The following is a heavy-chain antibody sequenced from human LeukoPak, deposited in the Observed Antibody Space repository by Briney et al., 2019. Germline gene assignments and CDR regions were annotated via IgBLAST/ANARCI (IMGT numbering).Heavy chain of an antibody. Sequence: GESLKISCKGAGYSFTSYWIGWVRQMRGKGLEWMGIIYPGDSDTRYSPSFQGQVTISADKSTSTAYLQWSSLKASDTAMYYCARYGGYCSGGSCYRTYYYDSSGYYGMDVWGQGTTVTVSS. J-gene: IGHJ6*02. CDR2: IYPGDSDT. D-gene: IGHD2-15*01. CDR3: ARYGGYCSGGSCYRTYYYDSSGYYGMDV. V-gene: IGHV5-51*01. CDR1: GYSFTSYW.